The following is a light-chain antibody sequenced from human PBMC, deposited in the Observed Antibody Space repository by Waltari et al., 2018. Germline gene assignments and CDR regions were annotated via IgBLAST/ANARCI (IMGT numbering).Light chain of an antibody. J-gene: IGKJ1*01. CDR2: GAS. Sequence: EIVLPQPPGTQTLSPGERVTLYCRASQSIGTFLAWYKQKPGQPPRLLIYGASIRAARSPDRVSGSASETVFSLTISRLEPEDFAVYYCQHYVRLPVTFGQGTKVQSK. CDR1: QSIGTF. CDR3: QHYVRLPVT. V-gene: IGKV3-20*01.